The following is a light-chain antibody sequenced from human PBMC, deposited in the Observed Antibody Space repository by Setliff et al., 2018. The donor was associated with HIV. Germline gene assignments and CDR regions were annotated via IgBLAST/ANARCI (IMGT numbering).Light chain of an antibody. CDR3: CSNTGSNTYV. CDR1: SSDIGRYNL. CDR2: QAT. Sequence: QSALTQPASVSGSPGQSITISCTGTSSDIGRYNLVSWYQQYPGKAPKLMIYQATKRPSGVSNRFSGSKSGNTASLTISGLQAEDEADYYCCSNTGSNTYVVGSGTKVHRP. V-gene: IGLV2-23*01. J-gene: IGLJ1*01.